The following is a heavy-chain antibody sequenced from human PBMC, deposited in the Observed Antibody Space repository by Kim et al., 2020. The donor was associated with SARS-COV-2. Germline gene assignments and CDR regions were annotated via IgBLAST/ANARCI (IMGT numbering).Heavy chain of an antibody. J-gene: IGHJ4*02. D-gene: IGHD6-19*01. CDR3: ARGSGSGWSYYFDY. Sequence: ADSVQGRFTIARDNSKTTLYLQMNSLRAEDTAVYYCARGSGSGWSYYFDYWGQGTLVTVSS. V-gene: IGHV3-53*01.